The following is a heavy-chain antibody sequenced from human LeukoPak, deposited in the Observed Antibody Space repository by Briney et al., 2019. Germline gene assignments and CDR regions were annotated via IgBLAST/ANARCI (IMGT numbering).Heavy chain of an antibody. Sequence: GESLKISCNGSGYSFTSYWIGWVRQMPGKGLELMGIIYPGDSDTRYSPSFQGQVTISADKSISTAYLQWSSLKASDTAMYYCARLQRAYYYYYYMDVWGKGTTVTVSS. CDR2: IYPGDSDT. J-gene: IGHJ6*03. CDR1: GYSFTSYW. CDR3: ARLQRAYYYYYYMDV. D-gene: IGHD6-25*01. V-gene: IGHV5-51*01.